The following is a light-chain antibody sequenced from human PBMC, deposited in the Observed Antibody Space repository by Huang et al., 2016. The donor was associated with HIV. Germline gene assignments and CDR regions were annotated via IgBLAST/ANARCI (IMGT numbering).Light chain of an antibody. CDR2: AAS. J-gene: IGKJ1*01. Sequence: AIQLTQSPSSLSASVGDRVTIPCRASQDITNDLGWYQQKPGKAPKLLISAASTLRSGVPSRFSGSGSGTDFTLTISRLQPEDFATYFCLQDFTYPRTFGQGTRVEI. CDR1: QDITND. V-gene: IGKV1-6*02. CDR3: LQDFTYPRT.